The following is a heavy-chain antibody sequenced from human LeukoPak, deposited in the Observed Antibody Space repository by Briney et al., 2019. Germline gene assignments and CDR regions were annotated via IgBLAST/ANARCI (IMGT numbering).Heavy chain of an antibody. CDR3: ARDDKAYYYGSGGIYGMDV. CDR1: GGTFSIYA. Sequence: SVKVYCKASGGTFSIYAISWVRQAPGQGQEWMGRIIPILSIANYAQKFQGRVTITEDKSTSNAYMELSSLRSEDTAVYYCARDDKAYYYGSGGIYGMDVWGQGTTVTVSS. J-gene: IGHJ6*02. V-gene: IGHV1-69*04. D-gene: IGHD3-10*01. CDR2: IIPILSIA.